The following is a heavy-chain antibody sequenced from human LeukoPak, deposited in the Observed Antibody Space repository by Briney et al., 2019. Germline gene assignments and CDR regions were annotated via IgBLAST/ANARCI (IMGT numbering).Heavy chain of an antibody. CDR1: GGSFSGYY. CDR3: ARGEEYHDSSGYHLDY. D-gene: IGHD3-22*01. Sequence: SETLSLTCAVYGGSFSGYYWSWIRQPPGKGLEWIGEINHSGSTNYNPSLKSRVPISVDTSKNQFSLKLSSVTAADTAVYYCARGEEYHDSSGYHLDYWGQGTLVTVSS. CDR2: INHSGST. V-gene: IGHV4-34*01. J-gene: IGHJ4*02.